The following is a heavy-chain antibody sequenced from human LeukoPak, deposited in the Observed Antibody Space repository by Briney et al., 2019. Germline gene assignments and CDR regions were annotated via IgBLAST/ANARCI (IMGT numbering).Heavy chain of an antibody. CDR1: GFTFSRNA. Sequence: GGSLRLSCAASGFTFSRNAMSWVRQAPGKGLEWVSVISGSGGTTYYADSVKGRFTISRDSSKNTLFLQMNSLRAEDTAVYYCAKDRSGHSGTYLDHWGQGTLVTVSS. J-gene: IGHJ4*02. CDR3: AKDRSGHSGTYLDH. D-gene: IGHD1-26*01. V-gene: IGHV3-23*01. CDR2: ISGSGGTT.